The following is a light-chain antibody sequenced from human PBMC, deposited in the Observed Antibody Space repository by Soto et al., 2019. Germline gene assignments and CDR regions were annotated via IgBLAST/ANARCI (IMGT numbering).Light chain of an antibody. J-gene: IGLJ2*01. Sequence: QSALTQPASVSGSAGQSITISCTGTSSDVGSYNLVSWYQQHPGKSPKLMIYEVSKRPSGVSNRFSGSKSGNTASLTISGLQAEDEADYYCCSYAGSSTHVLFGGGTKVTVL. CDR1: SSDVGSYNL. V-gene: IGLV2-23*02. CDR2: EVS. CDR3: CSYAGSSTHVL.